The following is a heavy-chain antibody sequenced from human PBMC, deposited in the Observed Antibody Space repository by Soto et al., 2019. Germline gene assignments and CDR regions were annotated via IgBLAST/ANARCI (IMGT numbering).Heavy chain of an antibody. CDR1: GGSNSSGGYF. J-gene: IGHJ6*02. CDR2: IYYSGSA. CDR3: ARGFGGYSSFRYYYHGMDV. D-gene: IGHD2-21*02. Sequence: QVQLQESGPGLVKPSQTLSLTCSVPGGSNSSGGYFWSWIRQPPGKGREWIGYIYYSGSAYYNPSLKSRLTMSVDTSKNHFSLRLNSVTAADTAVYYCARGFGGYSSFRYYYHGMDVWGQGTTVAVSS. V-gene: IGHV4-31*03.